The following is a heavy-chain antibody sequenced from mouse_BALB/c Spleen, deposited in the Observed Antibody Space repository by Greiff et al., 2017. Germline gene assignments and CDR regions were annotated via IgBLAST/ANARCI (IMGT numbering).Heavy chain of an antibody. CDR1: GYTFTDYA. V-gene: IGHV1-67*01. Sequence: QVQLQQSGPELVRPGVSVKISCKGSGYTFTDYAMHWVKQSHAKSLEWIGVISTYYGNTNYNQKFKGKATMTVDKSSSTAYMELPRLTSEDSAIYYCACGKGDYYAMDYWGQGTSVTVSA. J-gene: IGHJ4*01. CDR2: ISTYYGNT. D-gene: IGHD1-1*02. CDR3: ACGKGDYYAMDY.